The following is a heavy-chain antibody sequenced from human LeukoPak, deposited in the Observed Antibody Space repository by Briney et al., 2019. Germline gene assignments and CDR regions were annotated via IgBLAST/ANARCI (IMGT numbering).Heavy chain of an antibody. D-gene: IGHD3-10*01. Sequence: PGGSLRLSCAASGFTFSSYGMHWVRQAPGKGLEWVAVIWYDGSNKYYADSVKGRFTISRDNSKNTLYLQMNSLRAEDTAVYYCARESQVLWFGAQGDAFDIWGQGTMVTVSS. CDR2: IWYDGSNK. CDR3: ARESQVLWFGAQGDAFDI. V-gene: IGHV3-33*01. J-gene: IGHJ3*02. CDR1: GFTFSSYG.